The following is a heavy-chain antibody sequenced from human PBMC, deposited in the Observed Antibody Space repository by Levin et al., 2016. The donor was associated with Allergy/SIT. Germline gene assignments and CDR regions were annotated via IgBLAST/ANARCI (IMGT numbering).Heavy chain of an antibody. D-gene: IGHD5-12*01. V-gene: IGHV3-7*03. Sequence: GESLKISCTASGFTFSNYWMAWIRQAPGKGLEWVANINQDGSGKYYVDSLKGRFTISRDNAKNSLYLQMNTLRAEDTAVYYCARELSVATLDYWGQGTLVTVSS. CDR3: ARELSVATLDY. CDR1: GFTFSNYW. J-gene: IGHJ4*02. CDR2: INQDGSGK.